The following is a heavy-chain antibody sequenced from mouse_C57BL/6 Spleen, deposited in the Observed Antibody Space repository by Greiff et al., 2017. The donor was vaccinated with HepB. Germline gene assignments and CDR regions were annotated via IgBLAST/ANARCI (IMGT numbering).Heavy chain of an antibody. CDR2: ISSGSSTI. D-gene: IGHD1-1*01. CDR1: GFTFSDYG. Sequence: EVMLVESGGGLVKPGGSLKLSCAASGFTFSDYGMHWVRQAPVKGLEWVAYISSGSSTIYYADTVKGRFTISRDNAKNTLFLQMTSLRSEDTAMYYCARSFNYGSSYYAMDYWGQGTSVTVSS. CDR3: ARSFNYGSSYYAMDY. V-gene: IGHV5-17*01. J-gene: IGHJ4*01.